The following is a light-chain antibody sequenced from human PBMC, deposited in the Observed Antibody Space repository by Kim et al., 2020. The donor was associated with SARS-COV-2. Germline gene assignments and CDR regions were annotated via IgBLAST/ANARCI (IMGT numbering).Light chain of an antibody. J-gene: IGLJ3*02. CDR3: TSQGSSNNLV. CDR1: SRSYYY. CDR2: ENN. Sequence: VALGPTIIIRSRGDSRSYYYASWYQQKPGQAPIVIIYENNKRPSGIPDRFSGSRSGNTASLTIAGPQADDEADYCCTSQGSSNNLVFGGGTQLTVL. V-gene: IGLV3-19*01.